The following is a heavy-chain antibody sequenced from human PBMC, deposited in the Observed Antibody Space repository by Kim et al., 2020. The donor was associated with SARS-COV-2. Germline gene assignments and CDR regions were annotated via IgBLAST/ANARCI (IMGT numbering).Heavy chain of an antibody. CDR2: ISYDGSNK. J-gene: IGHJ4*02. V-gene: IGHV3-30*04. Sequence: GGSLRLSCAASGFTFSSYAMHWVRQAPGKGLEWVAVISYDGSNKYYLDSVKGRFTISRDNSKNTLYLQLNSLRAEDTAVYYCASVRNSHTICTVTDYWGQGTLVTVSS. D-gene: IGHD3-3*01. CDR3: ASVRNSHTICTVTDY. CDR1: GFTFSSYA.